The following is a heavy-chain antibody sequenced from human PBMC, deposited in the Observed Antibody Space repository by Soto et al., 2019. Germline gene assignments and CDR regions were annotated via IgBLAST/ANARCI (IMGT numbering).Heavy chain of an antibody. CDR2: ISSSNRTI. V-gene: IGHV3-48*02. CDR3: AREGWPLLQTGMDV. Sequence: AGGSLRLSCAASGFTFRSYSMNWVRQAPGKGLEWVSYISSSNRTINYADSVKGQFIISRDNAKNSLYLQMHSLRDEDTAVYYCAREGWPLLQTGMDVWGQGTTVTVSS. D-gene: IGHD2-15*01. J-gene: IGHJ6*02. CDR1: GFTFRSYS.